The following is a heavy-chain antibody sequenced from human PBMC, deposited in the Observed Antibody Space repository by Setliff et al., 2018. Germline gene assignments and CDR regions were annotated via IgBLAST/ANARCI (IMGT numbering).Heavy chain of an antibody. J-gene: IGHJ5*02. V-gene: IGHV1-2*04. CDR1: GYTFTGYY. Sequence: ASVKVSCKASGYTFTGYYMHWVRQAPGQGLEWMGWINPNSGGTNYAQKFQGWVTMTRDTSISTAYMELSRLRSDDTAVYYCARGYRGYYNFWSGSQGANWFDPWGQGTLVTVSS. CDR2: INPNSGGT. CDR3: ARGYRGYYNFWSGSQGANWFDP. D-gene: IGHD3-3*01.